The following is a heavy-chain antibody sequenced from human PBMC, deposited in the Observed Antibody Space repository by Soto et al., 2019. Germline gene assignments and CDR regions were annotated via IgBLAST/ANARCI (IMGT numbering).Heavy chain of an antibody. CDR1: GFTVSSNY. Sequence: GGSLRLSCAASGFTVSSNYMSWVRQAPGNGLEWVSVVHSGGNTYYADSVKGRFTISRDISKNTLYLQMNSLRAEDTAVYYCARAPYSSSWYTFDPWGQGTLVTVSS. D-gene: IGHD6-13*01. V-gene: IGHV3-66*01. J-gene: IGHJ5*02. CDR2: VHSGGNT. CDR3: ARAPYSSSWYTFDP.